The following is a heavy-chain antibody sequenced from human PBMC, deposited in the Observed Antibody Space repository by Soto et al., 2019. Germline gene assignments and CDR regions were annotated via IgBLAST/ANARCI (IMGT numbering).Heavy chain of an antibody. V-gene: IGHV3-23*01. Sequence: QLGGSLRLSCAASGFTFSSYAMSWVRQAPGKGLEWVSAISGSDGSTYYADSVKGRFTISRDNSKNTLYLQMNSLRAEDTAVYYCAKFRDWNYSNWFDPWGQGTLVTVSS. CDR2: ISGSDGST. CDR3: AKFRDWNYSNWFDP. D-gene: IGHD1-7*01. J-gene: IGHJ5*02. CDR1: GFTFSSYA.